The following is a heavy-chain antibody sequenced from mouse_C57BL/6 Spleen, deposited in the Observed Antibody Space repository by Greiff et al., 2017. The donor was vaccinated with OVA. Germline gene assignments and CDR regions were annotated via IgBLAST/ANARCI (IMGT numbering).Heavy chain of an antibody. D-gene: IGHD1-1*01. V-gene: IGHV2-2*01. CDR2: IWSGGST. Sequence: VKLVESGPGLVQPSQSLSITCTVSGFSLTSYGVHWVRQSPGKGLEWLGVIWSGGSTDYNAAFISRLSISKDNSKSQVFFKMNSLQADDTAIYYCARSTTVSYYAMDYWGQGTSVTVSS. CDR1: GFSLTSYG. J-gene: IGHJ4*01. CDR3: ARSTTVSYYAMDY.